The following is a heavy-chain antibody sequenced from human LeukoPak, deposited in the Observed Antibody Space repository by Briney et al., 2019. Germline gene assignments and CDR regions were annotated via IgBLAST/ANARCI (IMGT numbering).Heavy chain of an antibody. V-gene: IGHV4-59*01. CDR1: GRSIRSYY. J-gene: IGHJ4*02. Sequence: SETLSLTCTVAGRSIRSYYWSWIRQPPGKGLEWIGYIYYSGSTNYNPSFKSRVTISVDTSKNQFSLKLSSLTAADTAVYYCARSKDILTGYCFDYWGQGTLVTVSS. CDR3: ARSKDILTGYCFDY. CDR2: IYYSGST. D-gene: IGHD3-9*01.